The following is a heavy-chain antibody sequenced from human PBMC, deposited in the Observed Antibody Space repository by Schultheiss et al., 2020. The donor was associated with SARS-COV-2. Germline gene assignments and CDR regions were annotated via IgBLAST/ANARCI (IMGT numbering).Heavy chain of an antibody. CDR2: IYHSGGT. CDR3: ARRYSSSSMGWFDP. J-gene: IGHJ5*02. CDR1: GGSVSSGSYY. V-gene: IGHV4-61*01. D-gene: IGHD6-6*01. Sequence: SETLSLTCSVSGGSVSSGSYYWSWLRQSPGRGLEWIGYIYHSGGTRYHPSLKSRVTISLDTSKNQFSLKLTSVIAADTAVYYCARRYSSSSMGWFDPWGQGTLVTVSS.